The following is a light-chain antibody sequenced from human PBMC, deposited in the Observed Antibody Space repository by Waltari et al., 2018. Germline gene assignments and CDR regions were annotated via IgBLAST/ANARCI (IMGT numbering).Light chain of an antibody. CDR2: RND. J-gene: IGLJ2*01. V-gene: IGLV1-47*01. CDR1: SSNIANSGGNY. CDR3: TAWDVSLRGWV. Sequence: QSVVTQAPSASGTPGQRVTISCFGSSSNIANSGGNYLYRYQQFPGKAPKLLIYRNDQRPSGVPDRFSGSKSGTSGSLVISGLRAEDEADYYCTAWDVSLRGWVFGGGTKLTVL.